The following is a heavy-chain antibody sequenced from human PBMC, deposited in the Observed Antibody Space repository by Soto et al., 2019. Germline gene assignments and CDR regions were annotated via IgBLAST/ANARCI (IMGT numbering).Heavy chain of an antibody. Sequence: SETLSLTCAVYGGSFSGYYWSWIRQPPGKGLEWIGEINHSGSTNYNPSLKSRVTISVDTSKNQFSLKLSSVTAADTAVYFCAGDYGKNFDYWSRGNLVPVSS. CDR1: GGSFSGYY. CDR2: INHSGST. CDR3: AGDYGKNFDY. D-gene: IGHD3-10*01. V-gene: IGHV4-34*01. J-gene: IGHJ4*01.